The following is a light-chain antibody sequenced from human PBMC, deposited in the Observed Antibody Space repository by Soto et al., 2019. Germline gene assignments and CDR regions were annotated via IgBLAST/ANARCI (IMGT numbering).Light chain of an antibody. CDR3: QQTYISSIT. CDR1: ESINNF. V-gene: IGKV1-39*01. CDR2: TAS. Sequence: DIQMTQSLSSLSASLGDRVTITCRASESINNFLNWYQQKPGKAPNLLIYTASNLQSGVPSRFSGSGFGTDFTLTITSLQPEDFATYYCQQTYISSITFGQGTRLEIK. J-gene: IGKJ5*01.